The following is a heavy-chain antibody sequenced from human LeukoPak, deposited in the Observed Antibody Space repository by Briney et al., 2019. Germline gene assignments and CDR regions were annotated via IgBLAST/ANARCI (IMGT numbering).Heavy chain of an antibody. CDR2: IYRSGST. V-gene: IGHV4-28*06. Sequence: SETLSLTCAVSGYSISSRNWWGWIRQPPGKGLEWIGYIYRSGSTNYNPSLKSRVTMSVDTSKNQLSLNLTSVTAFDTAVYYCARHLSGVTGYTYGRGIDYWGQGTLVTVSS. D-gene: IGHD5-18*01. CDR1: GYSISSRNW. J-gene: IGHJ4*02. CDR3: ARHLSGVTGYTYGRGIDY.